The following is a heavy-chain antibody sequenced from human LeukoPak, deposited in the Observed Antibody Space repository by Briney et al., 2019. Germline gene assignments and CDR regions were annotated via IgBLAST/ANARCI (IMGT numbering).Heavy chain of an antibody. CDR3: ARGRDYYDSSGGY. V-gene: IGHV4-34*01. J-gene: IGHJ4*02. Sequence: SETLSLTCAVYGGSFSGYYWSWIRQPPGKGLEWIGEINHSGSTNYNPSLKSRVTISVDTSKNQFSLKLSSVTAADTAVYYCARGRDYYDSSGGYWGRGTLVTVSS. D-gene: IGHD3-22*01. CDR2: INHSGST. CDR1: GGSFSGYY.